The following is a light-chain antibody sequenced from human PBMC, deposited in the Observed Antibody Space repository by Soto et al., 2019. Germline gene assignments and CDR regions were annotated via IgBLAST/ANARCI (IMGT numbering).Light chain of an antibody. CDR3: QQSYSTPPT. V-gene: IGKV1-39*01. CDR1: QSMTNY. Sequence: DIQITQSPSSLSSSIGDRVTVTCRASQSMTNYLSWYQQKPGKAPKLLIYAASSLHSGVPSRFSGSGSGTDFTLTISSLQPEDFATYYCQQSYSTPPTFGQGTKVDI. CDR2: AAS. J-gene: IGKJ1*01.